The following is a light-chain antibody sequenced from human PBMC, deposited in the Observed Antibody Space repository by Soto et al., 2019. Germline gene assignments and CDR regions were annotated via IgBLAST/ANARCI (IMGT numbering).Light chain of an antibody. CDR2: GNS. V-gene: IGLV1-40*01. CDR1: SSNIGAGYD. CDR3: QSHDSSLNGWV. J-gene: IGLJ3*02. Sequence: QSVLTQPPSVSGAPGQRVTISCTGSSSNIGAGYDVHWYQQLPGTAPKLLIYGNSNRPSGVPDRFSVSKSGTSASLAITGVKAEDEADDYCQSHDSSLNGWVFGGGTKLTVL.